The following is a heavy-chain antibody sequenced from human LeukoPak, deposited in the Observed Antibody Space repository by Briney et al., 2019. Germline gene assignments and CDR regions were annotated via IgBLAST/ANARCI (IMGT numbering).Heavy chain of an antibody. Sequence: SVKVSCKASGYTFTGYYMHWVRQAPGQGLEWMGGIIPIFGTANYAQKFQGRVTITADESTSTAYMELSSLRSEDTAVYYCARCYYDSSGYYYFDYWGQGTLVTVSS. CDR3: ARCYYDSSGYYYFDY. D-gene: IGHD3-22*01. J-gene: IGHJ4*02. V-gene: IGHV1-69*13. CDR2: IIPIFGTA. CDR1: GYTFTGYY.